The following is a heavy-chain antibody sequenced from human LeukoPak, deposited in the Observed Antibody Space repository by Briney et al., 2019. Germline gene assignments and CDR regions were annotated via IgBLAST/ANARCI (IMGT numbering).Heavy chain of an antibody. D-gene: IGHD3-10*01. J-gene: IGHJ3*02. V-gene: IGHV3-53*01. CDR1: GFTVSSKY. CDR3: ARGRSGSFVDAFDI. CDR2: IYSGGST. Sequence: GGSLRLSCADSGFTVSSKYMSWVRQAPGKGLERVSVIYSGGSTYYADSVKGRFTISRDNSKNTVYLQMNSLRAEDTAVYYCARGRSGSFVDAFDIWGQGTMVTVSS.